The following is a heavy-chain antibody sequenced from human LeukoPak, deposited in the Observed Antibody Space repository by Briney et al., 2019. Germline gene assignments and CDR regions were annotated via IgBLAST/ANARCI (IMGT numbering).Heavy chain of an antibody. CDR1: GGSFSGYY. V-gene: IGHV4-34*01. Sequence: SETLSLTCAVYGGSFSGYYWSWIRQPPGKGLEWIGEINHSGSTNYNPSLKSRVTISVDTSKNQFSLKLSSVTAADTAVYYCARGRDLLWFGKLPPKEFDYWGQGPLVTVSS. CDR3: ARGRDLLWFGKLPPKEFDY. D-gene: IGHD3-10*01. J-gene: IGHJ4*02. CDR2: INHSGST.